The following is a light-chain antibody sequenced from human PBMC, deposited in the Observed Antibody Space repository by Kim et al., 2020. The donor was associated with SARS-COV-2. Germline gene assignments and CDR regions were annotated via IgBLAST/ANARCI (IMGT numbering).Light chain of an antibody. CDR2: AAS. J-gene: IGKJ1*01. CDR1: QSIDKY. V-gene: IGKV1-39*01. CDR3: QQSYSTPWT. Sequence: DIQMTQSPSSLSASVGDRVTITCRASQSIDKYLNWYQQKPGKAPELLIYAASSLQSGVPSRFSGSGSGTDFTLTISSLQPEDFATYSCQQSYSTPWTFGQGTKLEI.